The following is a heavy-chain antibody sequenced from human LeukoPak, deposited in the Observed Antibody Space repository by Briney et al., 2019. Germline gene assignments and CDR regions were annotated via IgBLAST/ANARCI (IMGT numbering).Heavy chain of an antibody. CDR3: AKQNNFDTSGRDY. Sequence: GGSLRLSCAASGFIFSGNSMHWVRQAPGKGLEWVAVISYDGSNKYYADSVRGRFTISRDTSKNTLYLQMNSLRAEDTALYYCAKQNNFDTSGRDYWGQGTLVTVSS. CDR1: GFIFSGNS. D-gene: IGHD3-22*01. J-gene: IGHJ4*02. CDR2: ISYDGSNK. V-gene: IGHV3-30*04.